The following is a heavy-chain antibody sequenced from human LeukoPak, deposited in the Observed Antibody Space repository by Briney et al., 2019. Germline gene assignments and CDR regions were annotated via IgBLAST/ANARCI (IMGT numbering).Heavy chain of an antibody. Sequence: ISGMASGCPSTGSCSAGVRQLHGKGREWMGIIYPGDSDTRYSPSFQGQVTISADKSISTAYLQWSSLKASDTAMYYCARTMDGSGSYSPNWFGRWGQGTLVNVSS. J-gene: IGHJ5*02. CDR1: GCPSTGSC. CDR2: IYPGDSDT. CDR3: ARTMDGSGSYSPNWFGR. D-gene: IGHD3-10*01. V-gene: IGHV5-51*01.